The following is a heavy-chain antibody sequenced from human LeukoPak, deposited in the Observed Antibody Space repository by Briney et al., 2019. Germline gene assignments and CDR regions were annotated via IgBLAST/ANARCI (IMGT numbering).Heavy chain of an antibody. Sequence: GGSLRLSCAASGFTFSSYWMSWVRQAPGKGLEWVANIKQDGSEKYYVDSVKGRFTISRDNAKNSLYLQMNSLRAEDTALYYCAKDPRAFYYDSSGYNNWFDPWGQGTLVTVSS. CDR3: AKDPRAFYYDSSGYNNWFDP. J-gene: IGHJ5*02. V-gene: IGHV3-7*03. CDR2: IKQDGSEK. CDR1: GFTFSSYW. D-gene: IGHD3-22*01.